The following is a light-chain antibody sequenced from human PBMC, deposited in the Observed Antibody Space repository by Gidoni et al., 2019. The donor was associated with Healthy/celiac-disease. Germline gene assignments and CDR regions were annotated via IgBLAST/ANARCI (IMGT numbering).Light chain of an antibody. Sequence: DIQMTQSPSSLSASVGERVPITCRARQSISSYLNWYQQKPGKAPKLLIYAASSLQRGVPSRFSCSGSGTDFTLTISSRQPEDFATYFCQQSYSTPRVTFGHGTKVDIK. CDR3: QQSYSTPRVT. J-gene: IGKJ3*01. CDR1: QSISSY. V-gene: IGKV1-39*01. CDR2: AAS.